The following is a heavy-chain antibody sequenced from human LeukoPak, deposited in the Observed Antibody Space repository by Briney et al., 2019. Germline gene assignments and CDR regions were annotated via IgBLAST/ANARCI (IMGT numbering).Heavy chain of an antibody. Sequence: GSLRLSCAASGFSFKDTGMHWVRQAPGKGPEWLTIIWFDGSTKYYADSVKGRFTVSRDNSQNILYLQMNDLRAEDTAVYYCAKDAGDCSSTSCYKWPSMVDYWGQGTLVTVSS. CDR2: IWFDGSTK. CDR3: AKDAGDCSSTSCYKWPSMVDY. CDR1: GFSFKDTG. D-gene: IGHD2-2*02. V-gene: IGHV3-33*06. J-gene: IGHJ4*02.